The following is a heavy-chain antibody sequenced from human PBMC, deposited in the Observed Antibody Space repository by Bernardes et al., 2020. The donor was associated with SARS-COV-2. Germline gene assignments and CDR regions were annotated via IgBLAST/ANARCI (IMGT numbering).Heavy chain of an antibody. D-gene: IGHD3-3*01. J-gene: IGHJ4*02. CDR3: ARVGRAYDFWSGYYSYYFDY. V-gene: IGHV4-59*01. CDR2: IYYSGST. CDR1: GGSISSYY. Sequence: SETLSLTCTVSGGSISSYYWSWIRQPPGKGLEWIGYIYYSGSTNYNPSLKSRVTISVDTSKNQFSLKLSSVTAADTAVYYCARVGRAYDFWSGYYSYYFDYWGQGTLVTVSS.